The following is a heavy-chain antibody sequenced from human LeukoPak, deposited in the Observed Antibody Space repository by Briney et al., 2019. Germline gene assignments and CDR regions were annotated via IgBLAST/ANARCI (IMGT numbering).Heavy chain of an antibody. J-gene: IGHJ4*02. Sequence: PGGSLRLSCTASGFTLGDYLMSWFRQAPGKGLEWIGFISGGTTEYAASVKGRFTISRDDSTSIAYLQMNSLTTEDAAVYYWSRGSGWLSVYWGQGTLVTVSS. V-gene: IGHV3-49*03. D-gene: IGHD6-19*01. CDR1: GFTLGDYL. CDR2: ISGGTT. CDR3: SRGSGWLSVY.